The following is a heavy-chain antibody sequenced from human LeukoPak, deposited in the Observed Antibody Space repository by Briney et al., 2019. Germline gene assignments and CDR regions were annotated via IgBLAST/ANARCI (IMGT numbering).Heavy chain of an antibody. Sequence: PSETLSLTCTVSGGSISSYYWSWIRQPPGKGLEWIGFIFYSGTTNYKPSLNSRVTISVDTSKNQFSLKLSSVTAADTAVYYCARAPYSDFWTGYYFDYWGQGTLVTVSS. D-gene: IGHD3-3*01. CDR2: IFYSGTT. CDR3: ARAPYSDFWTGYYFDY. J-gene: IGHJ4*02. CDR1: GGSISSYY. V-gene: IGHV4-59*01.